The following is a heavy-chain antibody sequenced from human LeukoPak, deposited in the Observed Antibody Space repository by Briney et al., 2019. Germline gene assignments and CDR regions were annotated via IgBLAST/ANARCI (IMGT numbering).Heavy chain of an antibody. Sequence: GGSLRLSCAASGFTFSSYSMNWVRQAPGKGLEWVSSISSSSSYIYYEDSVKGRFTISRDNAKNTLYLQMNSLRAEDTAVYYCAKDLGSSWHADYFDYWGRGTLVTVSS. CDR1: GFTFSSYS. CDR2: ISSSSSYI. J-gene: IGHJ4*02. CDR3: AKDLGSSWHADYFDY. V-gene: IGHV3-21*01. D-gene: IGHD6-13*01.